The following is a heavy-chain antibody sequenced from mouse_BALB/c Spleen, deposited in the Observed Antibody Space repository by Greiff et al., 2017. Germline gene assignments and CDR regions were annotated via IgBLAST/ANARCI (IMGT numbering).Heavy chain of an antibody. J-gene: IGHJ4*01. CDR1: GYTFTSYW. D-gene: IGHD2-2*01. CDR3: ARGNYGYVYAMDY. Sequence: QVQLQQPGAELVKPGASVKLSCKASGYTFTSYWMHWVKQRPGQGLEWIGEINPSNGRTNYNEKFKSKATLTVDKSSSTAYMQLSSLTSEDSAVYYCARGNYGYVYAMDYWGQGTSVTVSS. CDR2: INPSNGRT. V-gene: IGHV1S81*02.